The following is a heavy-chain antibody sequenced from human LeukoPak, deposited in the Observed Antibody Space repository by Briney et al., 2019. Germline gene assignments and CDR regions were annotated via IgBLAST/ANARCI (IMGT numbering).Heavy chain of an antibody. CDR2: IYYSGST. D-gene: IGHD2-2*02. V-gene: IGHV4-31*03. CDR1: DGSIRSSSYY. J-gene: IGHJ2*01. CDR3: ARAAYCSSTSCYNPRWYFDL. Sequence: PSETLSLTCTVSDGSIRSSSYYWGWIRQHPGKGLEWIGYIYYSGSTYYNPSLKSRVTISVDTSKNQFSLKLSSVTAADTAVYYCARAAYCSSTSCYNPRWYFDLWGRGTLVTVSS.